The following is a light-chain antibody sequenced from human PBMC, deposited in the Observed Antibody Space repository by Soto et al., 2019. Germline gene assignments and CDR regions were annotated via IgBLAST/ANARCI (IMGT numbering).Light chain of an antibody. CDR3: QQYYSYPPT. J-gene: IGKJ2*01. V-gene: IGKV1-8*01. CDR1: QGMSSY. Sequence: AIRMTQSPSSLSASTGDRVTITCRASQGMSSYLAWYQQKPGKAPKLLIYAASTLQSGVPSRFSGSGSGTDFTLTISCLQSEDFATYYCQQYYSYPPTFGQGTKLEIK. CDR2: AAS.